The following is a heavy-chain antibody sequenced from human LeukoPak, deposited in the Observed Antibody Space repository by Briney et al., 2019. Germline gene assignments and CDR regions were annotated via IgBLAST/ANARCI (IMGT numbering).Heavy chain of an antibody. D-gene: IGHD5-24*01. CDR2: ISGGGDTK. J-gene: IGHJ4*02. Sequence: GRSLRLSCEASGFIFNNFAMSWVRQPPGKGLEWVASISGGGDTKYYADSVKGRFTFSRDNSKNSLYLQMNNPRAEDTAIYFCVKGGRNMATDPAGFFDYWGQGSLVTVSS. V-gene: IGHV3-23*01. CDR1: GFIFNNFA. CDR3: VKGGRNMATDPAGFFDY.